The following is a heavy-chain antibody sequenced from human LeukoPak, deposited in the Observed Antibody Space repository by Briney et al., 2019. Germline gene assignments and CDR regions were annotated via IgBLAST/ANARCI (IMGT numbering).Heavy chain of an antibody. Sequence: GGSLRLSCAASGFTVSSHYMSWVRQAPGKGLEWVSIIYSAGSTYYADSVKGRFTISRDNSKNTLYLQMNSLRAEDTAVYYCAKGHCTNGICWLDWGQGTLVTVSS. CDR3: AKGHCTNGICWLD. D-gene: IGHD2-8*01. V-gene: IGHV3-53*01. J-gene: IGHJ4*02. CDR2: IYSAGST. CDR1: GFTVSSHY.